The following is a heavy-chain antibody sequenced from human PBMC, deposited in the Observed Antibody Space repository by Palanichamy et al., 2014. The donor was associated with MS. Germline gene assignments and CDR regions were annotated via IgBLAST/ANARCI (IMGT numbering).Heavy chain of an antibody. V-gene: IGHV3-53*01. CDR3: ALGYCSLTGCHKYPEYYFDY. D-gene: IGHD2-2*02. CDR1: GFTVSSNY. Sequence: EVQLVESGGGLIQPGGSLKLSCAASGFTVSSNYMRLGSAGAPGKGLEWVSLIWSRGSTYYADSVKGRFAISRDNSKNTLYLQMNSLRAEDTAVYYCALGYCSLTGCHKYPEYYFDYWGQGTLVTVSS. CDR2: IWSRGST. J-gene: IGHJ4*02.